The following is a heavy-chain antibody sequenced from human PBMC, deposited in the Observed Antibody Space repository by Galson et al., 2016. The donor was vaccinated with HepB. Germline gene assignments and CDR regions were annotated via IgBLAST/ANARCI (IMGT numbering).Heavy chain of an antibody. CDR1: GGSFSGYY. CDR3: ARGGMVATIDYGMDV. D-gene: IGHD5-12*01. J-gene: IGHJ6*02. V-gene: IGHV4-34*01. CDR2: INHSGST. Sequence: TLSLTCAVYGGSFSGYYWSWIRQPPGKGLEWIGEINHSGSTNYNPSLKSRVTISVDTSKNQFSLKLSSVTAADTAVYYCARGGMVATIDYGMDVWGQGTTVTVSS.